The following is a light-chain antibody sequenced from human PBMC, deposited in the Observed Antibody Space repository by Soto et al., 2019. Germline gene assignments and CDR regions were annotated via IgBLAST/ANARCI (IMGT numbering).Light chain of an antibody. CDR1: STDVGGYKY. CDR3: SSYRTSSTVD. V-gene: IGLV2-14*01. CDR2: EVS. J-gene: IGLJ2*01. Sequence: QSALTQPASVSGSPGQSITISCTGTSTDVGGYKYVSWYQQHPGKAPKLIIYEVSNRPSGISHRFSGSKSGNTASLTISGLQAEDEADYYCSSYRTSSTVDFGGGTKPPS.